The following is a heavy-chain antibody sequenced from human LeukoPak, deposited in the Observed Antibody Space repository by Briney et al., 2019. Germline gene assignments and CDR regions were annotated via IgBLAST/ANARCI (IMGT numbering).Heavy chain of an antibody. Sequence: PGGSLRLSCATSGFSFSNAWMNWVRQAPGKGLEWVSAISGSGGSTYYADSVKGRFTISRDNSKNTLYLQMNSLRAEDTAVYYCAKELELLWWGQGTLVTVSS. V-gene: IGHV3-23*01. CDR1: GFSFSNAW. D-gene: IGHD1-7*01. J-gene: IGHJ4*02. CDR2: ISGSGGST. CDR3: AKELELLW.